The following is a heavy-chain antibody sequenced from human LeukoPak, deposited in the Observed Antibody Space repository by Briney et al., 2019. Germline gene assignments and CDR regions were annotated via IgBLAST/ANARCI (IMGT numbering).Heavy chain of an antibody. CDR3: ARDPRTRYCSSTSCYGYYYYGMDV. CDR2: ISYDGSNK. CDR1: GFTFSSYA. V-gene: IGHV3-30-3*01. Sequence: GGSLRLSWAASGFTFSSYAMHWVRQAPGKGLEWVAVISYDGSNKYYADSVKGRFTISRDNSKNTLYLQMNSLRAEDTAVYYCARDPRTRYCSSTSCYGYYYYGMDVWGQGTTVTVSS. J-gene: IGHJ6*02. D-gene: IGHD2-2*01.